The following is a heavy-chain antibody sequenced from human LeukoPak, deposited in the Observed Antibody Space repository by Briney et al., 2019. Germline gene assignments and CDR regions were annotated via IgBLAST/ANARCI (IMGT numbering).Heavy chain of an antibody. CDR3: ARDEVRITMIVVVPGPIGFDY. D-gene: IGHD3-22*01. CDR2: TSACNGNT. CDR1: GYTFTSYG. Sequence: AAVKVSCKSSGYTFTSYGISWVRQPPGQGLEWMGGTSACNGNTNYAQKVQGRVVMTTVTTTRNDYMELRSLRSDDTAVYYCARDEVRITMIVVVPGPIGFDYWGQGTLVTVSS. J-gene: IGHJ4*02. V-gene: IGHV1-18*01.